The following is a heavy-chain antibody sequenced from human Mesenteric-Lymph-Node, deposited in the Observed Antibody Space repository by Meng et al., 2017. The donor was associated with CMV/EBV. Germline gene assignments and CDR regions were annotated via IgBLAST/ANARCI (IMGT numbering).Heavy chain of an antibody. CDR2: FYSDGST. CDR3: AKDPPYDFWSGHMGGGMDV. D-gene: IGHD3-3*01. V-gene: IGHV3-NL1*01. J-gene: IGHJ6*02. CDR1: GFTFRNYA. Sequence: GESLKISCAASGFTFRNYAIHWVRQAPGKGLEWGAVFYSDGSTYYADSVKGRFTMSRDNSKNTLYLQMNSLRAEDTAVYYCAKDPPYDFWSGHMGGGMDVWGQGTTVTVSS.